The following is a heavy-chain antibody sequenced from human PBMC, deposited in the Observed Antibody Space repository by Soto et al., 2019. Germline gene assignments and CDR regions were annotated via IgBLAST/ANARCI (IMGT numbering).Heavy chain of an antibody. V-gene: IGHV3-30*18. CDR3: AKGGYYYGMDV. J-gene: IGHJ6*02. CDR1: GFTFSSYG. CDR2: ISYDGSNK. D-gene: IGHD3-16*01. Sequence: QVQLVESGGGVVQPGRSLRLSCAASGFTFSSYGMHWVRQAPGKGLEWVAVISYDGSNKYYADSVKGRFTISRDNSKNTLYRQMNSLRAEDTAVYYRAKGGYYYGMDVWGQGTTVTVSS.